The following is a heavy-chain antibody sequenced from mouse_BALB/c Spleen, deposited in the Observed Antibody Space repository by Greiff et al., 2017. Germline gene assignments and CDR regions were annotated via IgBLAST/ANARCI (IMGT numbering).Heavy chain of an antibody. CDR1: GFTFTDYY. CDR2: IRNKANGYTT. J-gene: IGHJ2*01. D-gene: IGHD2-2*01. Sequence: EVKLEESGGGLVQPGGSLRLSCATSGFTFTDYYMSWVRQPPGKALEWLGFIRNKANGYTTEYSASVKGRFTISRDNSQSILYLQMNTLRAEDSATYYCARDRGYDVYYFDYWGQGTTRTVSS. CDR3: ARDRGYDVYYFDY. V-gene: IGHV7-3*02.